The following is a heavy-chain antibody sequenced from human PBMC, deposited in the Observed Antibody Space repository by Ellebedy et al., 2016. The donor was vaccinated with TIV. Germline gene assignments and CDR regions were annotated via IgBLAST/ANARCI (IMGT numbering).Heavy chain of an antibody. Sequence: PGGSLRLSCAASGFTFSDYYMSWIRQAPGKGLEWVSYISSSGSTIYYADSVKGRFTISRDNSKNTLYLQMNSLRAEDTAVYYCARDLRAAADRWYGMDVWGQGTTVTVSS. CDR2: ISSSGSTI. CDR1: GFTFSDYY. V-gene: IGHV3-11*04. D-gene: IGHD6-13*01. J-gene: IGHJ6*02. CDR3: ARDLRAAADRWYGMDV.